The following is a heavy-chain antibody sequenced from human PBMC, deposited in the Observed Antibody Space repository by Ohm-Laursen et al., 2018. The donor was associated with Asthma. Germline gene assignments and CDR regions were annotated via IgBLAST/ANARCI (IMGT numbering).Heavy chain of an antibody. Sequence: SLRLSCAASGFTFSSYSMNWVRQAPGKGLEWVSSISSSSSYIYYADSVKGRFTISRDNAKNSLYLQMNSLRAEDTAVYYCARDSSSGWYDSDYWGQGTLVTVSS. D-gene: IGHD6-19*01. CDR1: GFTFSSYS. CDR2: ISSSSSYI. V-gene: IGHV3-21*01. CDR3: ARDSSSGWYDSDY. J-gene: IGHJ4*02.